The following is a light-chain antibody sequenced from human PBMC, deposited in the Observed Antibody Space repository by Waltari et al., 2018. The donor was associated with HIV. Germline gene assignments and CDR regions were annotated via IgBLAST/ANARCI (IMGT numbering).Light chain of an antibody. V-gene: IGKV4-1*01. J-gene: IGKJ1*01. CDR1: HSILYNFNNRTC. CDR2: RAS. CDR3: QQYYGSPRT. Sequence: DIVMTQSPDSLAVSLGERATVNCKSSHSILYNFNNRTCLAWYQQKPGKPPKLLIDRASTRASGVPDRFSGSGSAADFTLTISDLQAEDVAVYYCQQYYGSPRTFGQGTRLEIK.